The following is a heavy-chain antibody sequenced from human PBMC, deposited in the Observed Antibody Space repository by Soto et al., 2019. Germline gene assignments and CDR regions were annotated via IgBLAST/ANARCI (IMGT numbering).Heavy chain of an antibody. CDR1: GFTFSGYA. V-gene: IGHV3-23*01. CDR3: ARGYGRKLDY. J-gene: IGHJ4*02. CDR2: IHGGGNSA. D-gene: IGHD5-18*01. Sequence: SGGSLRLSCAASGFTFSGYAMSWVRQAPGKGLEWVSVIHGGGNSAYYADSVKGRFTISRDNSKNTLYLQMSSLRGEDTAVYYCARGYGRKLDYWGQGTLVTVSS.